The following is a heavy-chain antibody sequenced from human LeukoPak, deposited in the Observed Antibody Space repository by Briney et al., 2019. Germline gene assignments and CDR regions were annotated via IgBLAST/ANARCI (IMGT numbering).Heavy chain of an antibody. Sequence: GASVKVSCKASGYTFTSFAIHWVRQAPGQGLEWMGWINAGNGNTKYSQKLQGRVTMTTDRSTSTANMELRSLRSDDTAVYYCARDSPRGYYYDRSGSDFWGQGTLVTVSS. V-gene: IGHV1-3*01. CDR2: INAGNGNT. CDR1: GYTFTSFA. J-gene: IGHJ4*02. D-gene: IGHD3-22*01. CDR3: ARDSPRGYYYDRSGSDF.